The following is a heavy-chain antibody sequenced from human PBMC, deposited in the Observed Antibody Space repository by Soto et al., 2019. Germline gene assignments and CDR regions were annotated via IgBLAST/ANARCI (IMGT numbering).Heavy chain of an antibody. CDR1: GYTFTGYY. CDR2: INPNSGGT. Sequence: ASVKVSCKASGYTFTGYYMHWVRQAPGQGIEWMGWINPNSGGTNYAQKFQGRVTMTRDTSISTAYMELSRLRSDDTAVYYCAGYGYSNDILSGYFSWGQGTLVTVSS. V-gene: IGHV1-2*02. CDR3: AGYGYSNDILSGYFS. J-gene: IGHJ5*02. D-gene: IGHD3-9*01.